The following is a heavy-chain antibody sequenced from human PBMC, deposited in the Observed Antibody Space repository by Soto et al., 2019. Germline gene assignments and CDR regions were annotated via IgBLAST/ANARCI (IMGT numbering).Heavy chain of an antibody. D-gene: IGHD2-8*01. Sequence: QVQLVESGGGVVQPGRSQRLSCAASGFTFSACAMHWVRQSPGKGLEWVAVISSDGSNYYYEDSVKGRFTISRDNSKNTIYLQMDSLRAEDTAVHYCAKEVGTAITAITNWHFDLWGRGTLVTVSS. J-gene: IGHJ2*01. CDR3: AKEVGTAITAITNWHFDL. V-gene: IGHV3-30*18. CDR2: ISSDGSNY. CDR1: GFTFSACA.